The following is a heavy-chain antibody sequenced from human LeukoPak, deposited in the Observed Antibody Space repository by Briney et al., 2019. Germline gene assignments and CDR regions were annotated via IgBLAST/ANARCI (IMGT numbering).Heavy chain of an antibody. J-gene: IGHJ5*02. CDR1: GYTFTGYY. V-gene: IGHV1-2*02. CDR3: AKFGGYVEYNWFDP. Sequence: ASVKVSCKASGYTFTGYYIHWVRQAPGQGLEWMGWINPNSGGTNYAQKFQGRVTMTRDTSISTAYMELSRLRSDDTAVYYCAKFGGYVEYNWFDPWGQGTLVTVSS. D-gene: IGHD5-12*01. CDR2: INPNSGGT.